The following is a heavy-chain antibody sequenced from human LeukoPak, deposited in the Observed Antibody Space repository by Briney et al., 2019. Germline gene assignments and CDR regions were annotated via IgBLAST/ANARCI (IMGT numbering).Heavy chain of an antibody. CDR2: IYYSGST. V-gene: IGHV4-31*03. CDR3: AREHYDILTGHWGAFDI. D-gene: IGHD3-9*01. Sequence: SETLSLTCTVSGGSISSGGYYWSWIRQHPGKGLEWIGYIYYSGSTYYNPSLKSRVTISVDTSKNQFSLKLSSVTAADTAVYYCAREHYDILTGHWGAFDIWGQGTMVTVSS. CDR1: GGSISSGGYY. J-gene: IGHJ3*02.